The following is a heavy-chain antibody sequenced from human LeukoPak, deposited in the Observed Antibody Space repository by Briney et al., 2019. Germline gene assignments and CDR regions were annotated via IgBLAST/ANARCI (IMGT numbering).Heavy chain of an antibody. D-gene: IGHD1-26*01. CDR2: INPNSGGT. Sequence: ASVKVSCKASGYTFTGYYMHWVRQAPGQGLEWMGWINPNSGGTNYAQKFQGRVTMTEDTSTDTAYMELSSLRSEDTAVYYCATDLALVGATLIDAWGQGTLVTVSS. J-gene: IGHJ5*02. V-gene: IGHV1-2*02. CDR3: ATDLALVGATLIDA. CDR1: GYTFTGYY.